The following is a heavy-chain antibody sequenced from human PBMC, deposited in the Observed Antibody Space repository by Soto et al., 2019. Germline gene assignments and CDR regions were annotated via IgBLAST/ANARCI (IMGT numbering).Heavy chain of an antibody. CDR3: ARGLATVTTTRRGNWFDP. Sequence: SETLSLTCAVYGGSFSGYYWSWIRQPPGKGLEWIGEINHSGSTNYNPSLKSRVTISVDTSKNQFSLKLSSVTAADTAVYYCARGLATVTTTRRGNWFDPWGQGTLVTVSS. CDR1: GGSFSGYY. CDR2: INHSGST. V-gene: IGHV4-34*01. J-gene: IGHJ5*02. D-gene: IGHD4-17*01.